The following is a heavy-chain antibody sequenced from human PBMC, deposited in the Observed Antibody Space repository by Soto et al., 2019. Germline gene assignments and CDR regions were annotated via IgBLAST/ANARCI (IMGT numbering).Heavy chain of an antibody. Sequence: SETLSLTCAVSGGSISSGGYSWSWIRQPPWKGLEWIGYIYHSGSTYYNPSLKSRVTISVDRSKNQFSLKLGSVTAADTAVYYCARVTVVSGDYFDYWGQGTLVTVSS. J-gene: IGHJ4*02. D-gene: IGHD2-15*01. V-gene: IGHV4-30-2*01. CDR2: IYHSGST. CDR1: GGSISSGGYS. CDR3: ARVTVVSGDYFDY.